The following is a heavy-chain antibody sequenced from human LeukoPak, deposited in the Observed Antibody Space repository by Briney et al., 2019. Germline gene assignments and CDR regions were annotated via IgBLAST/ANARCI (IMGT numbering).Heavy chain of an antibody. CDR1: GGTISSYY. D-gene: IGHD6-19*01. V-gene: IGHV4-59*08. Sequence: PSETLSLTCTASGGTISSYYWSWIRQPPGKGLEWIGYIYYSGSTNYNPSLKSRVTISVDTSKNQFSLKLSSVTAADTAVYYCARHSSGWYIMDVWGKGTTVTVSS. CDR2: IYYSGST. CDR3: ARHSSGWYIMDV. J-gene: IGHJ6*03.